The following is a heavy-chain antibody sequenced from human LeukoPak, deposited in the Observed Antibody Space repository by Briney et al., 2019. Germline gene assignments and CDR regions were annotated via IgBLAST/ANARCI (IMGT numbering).Heavy chain of an antibody. CDR1: GFTVGNNY. V-gene: IGHV3-53*01. CDR2: IYSGGST. CDR3: ARGFDY. Sequence: GGSLRLSCAASGFTVGNNYRSWIRQAPGKGLEWVSVIYSGGSTYYADSVKGRFTISRDNSKNTLYLQMNSLRDEDTAVYYCARGFDYWGQGTLVTVSS. J-gene: IGHJ4*02.